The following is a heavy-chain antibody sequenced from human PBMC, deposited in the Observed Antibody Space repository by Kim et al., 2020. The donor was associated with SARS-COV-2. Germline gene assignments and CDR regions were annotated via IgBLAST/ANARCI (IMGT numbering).Heavy chain of an antibody. CDR1: GGSFSGYY. Sequence: SETLSLTCAVYGGSFSGYYWSWIRQPPGKGLEWIGEINHSGSTNYNPSLMSRVTISVDTSKNQFSLKLSSVTAADTAVYYCARDWLLLLPGDAFDIWGQGTMVTVSS. CDR3: ARDWLLLLPGDAFDI. J-gene: IGHJ3*02. D-gene: IGHD3-22*01. CDR2: INHSGST. V-gene: IGHV4-34*01.